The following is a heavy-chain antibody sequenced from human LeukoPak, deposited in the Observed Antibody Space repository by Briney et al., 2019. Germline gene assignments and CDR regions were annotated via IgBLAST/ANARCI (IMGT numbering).Heavy chain of an antibody. J-gene: IGHJ6*03. CDR2: IYTSGST. CDR3: ARDVRGPGSYYARRNYYYMDV. CDR1: GGSISSYY. Sequence: SETLSLTCTVSGGSISSYYWSWIRQPAGKGLEWIGRIYTSGSTNYNPSLKSRVTMSVDTSKNQFSLKLSSVTAADTAVYYCARDVRGPGSYYARRNYYYMDVWGKGTTVTVSS. D-gene: IGHD3-10*01. V-gene: IGHV4-4*07.